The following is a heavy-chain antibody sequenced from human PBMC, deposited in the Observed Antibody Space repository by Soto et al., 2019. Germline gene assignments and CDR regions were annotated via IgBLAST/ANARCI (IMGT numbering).Heavy chain of an antibody. CDR1: GDSVSSNSAA. Sequence: SQTLSLTCAISGDSVSSNSAAWNWIRQSPSRGLEWLGRTYYRSKWYNDYAVSVKSRITINPDTSKNQFSLQLNSVTPEDTAVYYCARDLRAYSKIQWMAVYYYGMDVWGHGTTVTVSS. J-gene: IGHJ6*02. D-gene: IGHD6-19*01. CDR2: TYYRSKWYN. CDR3: ARDLRAYSKIQWMAVYYYGMDV. V-gene: IGHV6-1*01.